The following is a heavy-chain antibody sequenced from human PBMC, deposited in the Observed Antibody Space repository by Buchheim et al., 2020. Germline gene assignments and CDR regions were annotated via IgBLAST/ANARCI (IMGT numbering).Heavy chain of an antibody. J-gene: IGHJ4*02. D-gene: IGHD1-26*01. CDR1: GFTFSDYY. V-gene: IGHV3-11*01. CDR3: ASREGDIVGATIGYFDY. Sequence: QVQLVESGGGLVKPGGSLRLSCAASGFTFSDYYMSWIRQAPGKGLDWVSHISSSGGTIYYADSVKGRLTISRDNAKNSLYLHINSLRAEDTAVYYCASREGDIVGATIGYFDYWGQGTL. CDR2: ISSSGGTI.